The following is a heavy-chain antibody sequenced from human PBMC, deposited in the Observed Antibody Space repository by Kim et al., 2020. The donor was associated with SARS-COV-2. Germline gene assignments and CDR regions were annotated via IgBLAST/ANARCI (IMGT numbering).Heavy chain of an antibody. CDR3: ARAITISPQTHNWFDP. J-gene: IGHJ5*02. V-gene: IGHV1-2*06. CDR1: GYTFTGYY. Sequence: ASVKVSCKASGYTFTGYYMHWVRQAPGQGLEWMGRINPNSGGTNYAQKFQGRVTMTRDTSISTAYMELSRLRSDDTAVYYCARAITISPQTHNWFDPWGQGTLVTVSS. CDR2: INPNSGGT. D-gene: IGHD3-3*01.